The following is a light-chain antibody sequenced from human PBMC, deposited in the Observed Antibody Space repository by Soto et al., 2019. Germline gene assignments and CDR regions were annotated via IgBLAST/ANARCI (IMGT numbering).Light chain of an antibody. J-gene: IGKJ1*01. CDR3: QQRSNWPRT. CDR2: DAS. CDR1: QSVSSSD. Sequence: EIVLTQSPDTLSLSPGKRATLSCRASQSVSSSDLAWYQQKPGQAPRLLIYDASNRATGIPDRFSGSGSGTDFTLTISSLEPEDFAAYYCQQRSNWPRTFGQGTKVDI. V-gene: IGKV3D-20*02.